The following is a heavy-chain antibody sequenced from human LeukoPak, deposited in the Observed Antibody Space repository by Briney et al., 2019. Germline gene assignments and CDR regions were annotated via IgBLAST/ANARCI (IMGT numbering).Heavy chain of an antibody. V-gene: IGHV3-23*01. D-gene: IGHD3-3*01. J-gene: IGHJ4*02. CDR2: ISGSGGST. Sequence: GGPLRLSCAASGFTFSSYAMSWVRQAPGKGLEWVSAISGSGGSTYYADSVKGRFTISRVNSKNTLYLQMNSLRAEDTAVYYCAKDRDFWSGYYQFDYWGQGTLVTVSS. CDR1: GFTFSSYA. CDR3: AKDRDFWSGYYQFDY.